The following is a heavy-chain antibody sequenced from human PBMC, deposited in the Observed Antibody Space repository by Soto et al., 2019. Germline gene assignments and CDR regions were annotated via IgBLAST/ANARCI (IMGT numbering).Heavy chain of an antibody. D-gene: IGHD3-22*01. CDR1: GFTFINYA. J-gene: IGHJ4*02. Sequence: PGESLKISCVASGFTFINYAMNWVRQTPGKGLEWVSGISGSGDNTYYADSVKGRFTISRDNSKNTLYLQMSSLRAEDTAIYYCACRGEVVVTGFHHWGRGTLVTVSS. CDR2: ISGSGDNT. V-gene: IGHV3-23*01. CDR3: ACRGEVVVTGFHH.